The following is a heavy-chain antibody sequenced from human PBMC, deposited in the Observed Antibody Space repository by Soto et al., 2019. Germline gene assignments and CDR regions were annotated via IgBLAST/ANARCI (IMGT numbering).Heavy chain of an antibody. Sequence: GESLKISCKGSAYIFISYWIGWVRQMPGKGLEWMGIFYPGDSNTRYSPSFQGQVTISADKSINTAYLRWSSLKASDTAMYYCARHVGPDGYNPIWGQGTMVTVSS. CDR3: ARHVGPDGYNPI. CDR1: AYIFISYW. CDR2: FYPGDSNT. J-gene: IGHJ3*02. D-gene: IGHD5-12*01. V-gene: IGHV5-51*01.